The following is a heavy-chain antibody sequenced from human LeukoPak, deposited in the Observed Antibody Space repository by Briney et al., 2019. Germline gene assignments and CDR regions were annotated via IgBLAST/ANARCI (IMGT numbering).Heavy chain of an antibody. CDR2: ISGDAHST. V-gene: IGHV3-23*01. J-gene: IGHJ4*02. CDR1: GFTLWDFC. Sequence: GGSLRLSCSASGFTLWDFCLSLVPQAPGKGLEWVSAISGDAHSTYYADSLKGRFTISRDNSKNTLYLQMNSLRAADTATYFCVKDAPLPFDFWGQGALVIVSS. CDR3: VKDAPLPFDF.